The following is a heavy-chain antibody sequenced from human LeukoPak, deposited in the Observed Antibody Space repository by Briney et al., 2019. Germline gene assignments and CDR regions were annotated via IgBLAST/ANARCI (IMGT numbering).Heavy chain of an antibody. D-gene: IGHD6-19*01. CDR3: ARLGDSSGWPTDY. CDR2: IYPGDSDT. J-gene: IGHJ4*02. CDR1: GYSFTNYW. Sequence: GESLKISCKGSGYSFTNYWIGWVRQMPGKGLEWMGIIYPGDSDTRYSPSFQGQVIISADKSISTAYLQWSSLKASDTAMYYCARLGDSSGWPTDYWGQGTLVTVSS. V-gene: IGHV5-51*01.